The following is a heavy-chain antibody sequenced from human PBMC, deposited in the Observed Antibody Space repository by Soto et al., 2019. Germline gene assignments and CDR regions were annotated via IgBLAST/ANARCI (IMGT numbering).Heavy chain of an antibody. CDR3: ATVLVGATRHPDSDS. D-gene: IGHD2-15*01. V-gene: IGHV4-39*02. CDR1: GGSINNNNYY. J-gene: IGHJ4*02. Sequence: KTSETLSLTCTVSGGSINNNNYYWAWIRQPPGKCLSWIASIYYDGSTYYNSSLKSRVTISRDTSKNHFSLRLTSMTAADTAVYYCATVLVGATRHPDSDSWGQGTLVTVYS. CDR2: IYYDGST.